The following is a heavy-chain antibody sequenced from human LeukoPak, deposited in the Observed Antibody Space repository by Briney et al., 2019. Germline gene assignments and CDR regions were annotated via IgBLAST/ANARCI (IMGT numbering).Heavy chain of an antibody. J-gene: IGHJ4*02. CDR1: GYTFTSYA. Sequence: GASVKVSCTASGYTFTSYAMNWVRQAPGQRLEWMGWINAGNGNTKYSQKFQGRVTITRDTSASTAYMELSSLRSEDTAVYYCARDPVGCSGGSCYGGLVYWGQGTLVTVSS. CDR3: ARDPVGCSGGSCYGGLVY. V-gene: IGHV1-3*01. CDR2: INAGNGNT. D-gene: IGHD2-15*01.